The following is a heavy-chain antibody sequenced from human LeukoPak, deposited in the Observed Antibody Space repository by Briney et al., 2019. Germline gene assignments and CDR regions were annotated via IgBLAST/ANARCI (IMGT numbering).Heavy chain of an antibody. D-gene: IGHD5-24*01. CDR2: IYSGGST. J-gene: IGHJ4*02. Sequence: GGSLRLSCAASGFTFSSYAMSWVRQAPGKGLEWVSVIYSGGSTYYADSVKGRFTISRDNSKNTLYLQMNSLRAEDTAVYYCARDLGVETGDYWGQGTLVTVSS. CDR3: ARDLGVETGDY. CDR1: GFTFSSYA. V-gene: IGHV3-53*01.